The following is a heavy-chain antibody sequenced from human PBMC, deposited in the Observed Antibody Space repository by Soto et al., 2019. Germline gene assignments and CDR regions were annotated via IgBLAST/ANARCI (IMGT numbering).Heavy chain of an antibody. Sequence: QVQLVQSGAEVREPGSSVKVSCKASGGTFSSYAISWVRQAPGQGLEWMGGITPILGTATYAQKFQRRVTITADESTTAAYMELSSLTSEDTAVYYCARGGGFYGSGTYYTHYFDYWGQGTLVTVSS. J-gene: IGHJ4*02. CDR3: ARGGGFYGSGTYYTHYFDY. CDR1: GGTFSSYA. D-gene: IGHD3-10*01. V-gene: IGHV1-69*01. CDR2: ITPILGTA.